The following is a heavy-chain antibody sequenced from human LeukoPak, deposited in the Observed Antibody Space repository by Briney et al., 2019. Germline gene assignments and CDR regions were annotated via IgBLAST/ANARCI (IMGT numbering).Heavy chain of an antibody. CDR1: GYTFTGFY. J-gene: IGHJ4*02. CDR3: GTLLSNGPFDY. CDR2: IYPNSGAT. Sequence: GASVKVSCKASGYTFTGFYMHWVRQAPGQGLEWMGYIYPNSGATKYAQKFQGRVTLTRDTSISTAYMELSGLRSDDTAVYYCGTLLSNGPFDYWGQVSLVTVSS. V-gene: IGHV1-2*02.